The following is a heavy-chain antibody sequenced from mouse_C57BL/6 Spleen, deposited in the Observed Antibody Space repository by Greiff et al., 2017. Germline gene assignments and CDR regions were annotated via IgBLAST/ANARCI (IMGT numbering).Heavy chain of an antibody. CDR1: GFTFSSYA. V-gene: IGHV5-9-1*02. D-gene: IGHD4-1*01. Sequence: DVQLVESGEGLVKPGGSLKLSCAASGFTFSSYAMSWVRQTPEKRLEWVAYISSGGDYIYYADTVKGRFTISRDNARNTLYLQMSSLKSEDTAMYYCTREGTGTSAMDYWGQGTSVTVSS. CDR2: ISSGGDYI. CDR3: TREGTGTSAMDY. J-gene: IGHJ4*01.